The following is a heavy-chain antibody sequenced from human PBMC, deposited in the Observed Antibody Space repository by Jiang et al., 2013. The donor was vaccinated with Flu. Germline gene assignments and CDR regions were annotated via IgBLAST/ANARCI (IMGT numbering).Heavy chain of an antibody. CDR3: ARATGEGHFDY. J-gene: IGHJ4*02. CDR2: ISAYNGNT. D-gene: IGHD7-27*01. Sequence: ISAYNGNTNYAQKLQGRVTMTTDTSTSTAYMELRSLRSDDTAVYYCARATGEGHFDYWGQGTLVTVSS. V-gene: IGHV1-18*01.